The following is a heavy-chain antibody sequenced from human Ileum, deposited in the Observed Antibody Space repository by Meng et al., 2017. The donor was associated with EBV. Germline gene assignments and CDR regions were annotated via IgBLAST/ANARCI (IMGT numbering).Heavy chain of an antibody. CDR2: INHSGST. Sequence: QLELQPWGSGLLKPSETLSLTCAVYGGFFSGYYWSWIRQSPGKGLEWIGEINHSGSTNYNPSLKSRVTISVDTSKNQFSLKLTSVTAADTAVYYCAREARSSGYHPGIGPWGQGTLVTVAS. D-gene: IGHD3-22*01. CDR1: GGFFSGYY. CDR3: AREARSSGYHPGIGP. J-gene: IGHJ5*02. V-gene: IGHV4-34*02.